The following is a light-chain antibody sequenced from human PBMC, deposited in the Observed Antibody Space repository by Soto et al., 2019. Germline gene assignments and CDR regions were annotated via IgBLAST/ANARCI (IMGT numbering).Light chain of an antibody. CDR1: QSVSSY. CDR3: QQRSNWYT. CDR2: DAS. Sequence: ETVLTQSPATLSLSPGERATLSCRASQSVSSYLAWYQQKPGQDPRLLIYDASNRATGIPARFSGSGSGTDFTLTISSLEPEDFAVYYCQQRSNWYTFGQGTKLEIK. V-gene: IGKV3-11*01. J-gene: IGKJ2*01.